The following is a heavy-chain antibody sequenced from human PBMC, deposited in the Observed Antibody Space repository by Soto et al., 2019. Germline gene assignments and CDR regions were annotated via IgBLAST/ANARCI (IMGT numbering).Heavy chain of an antibody. CDR2: INPSGGST. V-gene: IGHV1-46*01. D-gene: IGHD3-10*01. CDR3: ARDYYGSGRFSRYGMDV. Sequence: ASVKVSCKASGYTFTSYYMHWVRQAPGQGLEWMGIINPSGGSTSYAQKFQGRVTMTRDTSTSTVYMELSSLRSEDTAVYYCARDYYGSGRFSRYGMDVWGQGTTVTVSS. J-gene: IGHJ6*02. CDR1: GYTFTSYY.